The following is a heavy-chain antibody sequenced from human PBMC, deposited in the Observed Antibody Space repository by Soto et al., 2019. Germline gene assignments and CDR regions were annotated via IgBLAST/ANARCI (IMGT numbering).Heavy chain of an antibody. Sequence: GASVKVSCKASGYTFTSYYMHWVRQAPGQGLEWMGIINPSGGSTSYAQKFQGRVTMTRDTSTSTVYMELSSLRSEDTAVYYCARENSSGWYRAYYYGMDVWGQGTTVTVSS. J-gene: IGHJ6*02. CDR1: GYTFTSYY. CDR3: ARENSSGWYRAYYYGMDV. V-gene: IGHV1-46*01. D-gene: IGHD6-19*01. CDR2: INPSGGST.